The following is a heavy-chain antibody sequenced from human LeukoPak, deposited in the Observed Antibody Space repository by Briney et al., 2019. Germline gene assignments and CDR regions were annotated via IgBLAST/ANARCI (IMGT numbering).Heavy chain of an antibody. CDR3: AREGQQLAWLDY. CDR1: GFAFSSYA. J-gene: IGHJ4*02. CDR2: ISYDGSNK. V-gene: IGHV3-30-3*01. D-gene: IGHD6-13*01. Sequence: GGSLRLSCAASGFAFSSYAMHWVCQAPGKGLEWVAVISYDGSNKYYADSVKGRFTISRDNSKNTLYLQMNSLRAEDTAVYYCAREGQQLAWLDYWGQGTLVTVSS.